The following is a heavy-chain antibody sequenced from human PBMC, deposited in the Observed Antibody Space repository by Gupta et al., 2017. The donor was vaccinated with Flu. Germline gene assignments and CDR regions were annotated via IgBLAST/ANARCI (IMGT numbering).Heavy chain of an antibody. V-gene: IGHV3-48*03. J-gene: IGHJ4*02. CDR3: ARGHWDS. CDR2: INRDAVT. CDR1: GADFSDYR. Sequence: VHLVESGGGLVLPGGSLRPSCAVPGADFSDYRFSWVRLAPGKELEWIAFINRDAVTYYTESMKGRVTISRDNARNSVYLQVSSLRVDDTAVYYCARGHWDSWGQGTLVTVSS.